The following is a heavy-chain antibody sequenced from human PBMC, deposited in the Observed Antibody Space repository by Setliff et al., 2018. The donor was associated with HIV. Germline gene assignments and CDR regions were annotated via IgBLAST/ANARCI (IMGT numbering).Heavy chain of an antibody. Sequence: SETLSLTCAVSGYSISSGYYWGWIRQPPGKGLEWIGSIYHSGSTYYNPSLKSRVTISLDTSKNQFSLKLSSVTAADTAVYYCARDIQAAGTGWFNPWGQGTLVTVSS. CDR1: GYSISSGYY. V-gene: IGHV4-38-2*02. CDR3: ARDIQAAGTGWFNP. J-gene: IGHJ5*02. CDR2: IYHSGST. D-gene: IGHD6-13*01.